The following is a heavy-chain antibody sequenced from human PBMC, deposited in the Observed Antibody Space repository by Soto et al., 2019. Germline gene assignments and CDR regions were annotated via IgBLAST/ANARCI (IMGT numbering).Heavy chain of an antibody. CDR1: GFSLSTNGVC. V-gene: IGHV2-5*02. Sequence: QITLKESGPTLVKPTQSLTLTCTFSGFSLSTNGVCVGWIRQPPGQALEWLALIYWDGDKRYSPSLKSRLTTTKDTTKNQVVLTMTNMDPVDTATYYCAHRRGAYYFDYWGQGTLVTVSS. D-gene: IGHD1-26*01. CDR2: IYWDGDK. J-gene: IGHJ4*02. CDR3: AHRRGAYYFDY.